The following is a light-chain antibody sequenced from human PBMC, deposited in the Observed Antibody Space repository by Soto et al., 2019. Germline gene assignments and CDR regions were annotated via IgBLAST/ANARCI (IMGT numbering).Light chain of an antibody. J-gene: IGKJ5*01. Sequence: EIVLTQSPATLSLSPGEIATLACRASQRVSRALAWYQQKPGQAPRLLIYDASNRATGIPARFSGSGSGTAFTLTIISLEHEDFAVYYCQQRSNWPPVTFGQGTRLEIK. CDR1: QRVSRA. V-gene: IGKV3-11*01. CDR2: DAS. CDR3: QQRSNWPPVT.